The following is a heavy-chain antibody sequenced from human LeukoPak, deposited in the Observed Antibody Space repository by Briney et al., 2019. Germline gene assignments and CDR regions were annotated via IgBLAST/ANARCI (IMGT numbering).Heavy chain of an antibody. CDR2: IYSGGST. D-gene: IGHD2-15*01. V-gene: IGHV3-53*04. J-gene: IGHJ6*02. CDR3: ARSGYGSGGRCESNYYYGMDV. Sequence: GGSLRLSCAASGFTVSANYLTWVRQAPGKGLEWVSVIYSGGSTYYADSVKGRFTISRHNSENTLYLQMKSLRVEDTAVYYCARSGYGSGGRCESNYYYGMDVWGQGTTVTVSS. CDR1: GFTVSANY.